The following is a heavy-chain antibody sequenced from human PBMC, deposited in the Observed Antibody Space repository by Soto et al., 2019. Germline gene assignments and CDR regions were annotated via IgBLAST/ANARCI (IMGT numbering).Heavy chain of an antibody. D-gene: IGHD2-2*01. V-gene: IGHV1-46*03. J-gene: IGHJ5*02. Sequence: QMQLVQSGAEVKKPGASVKVSCKASGYRFTSKYIHWVRQAPGQGLEWMGIIDPSVGSTSYAQKFQGRVTMTRDTSTSTVYMELSSLRSEDTAVYYCASHCSTSCSDWVDPWGQGTLVTVSS. CDR3: ASHCSTSCSDWVDP. CDR2: IDPSVGST. CDR1: GYRFTSKY.